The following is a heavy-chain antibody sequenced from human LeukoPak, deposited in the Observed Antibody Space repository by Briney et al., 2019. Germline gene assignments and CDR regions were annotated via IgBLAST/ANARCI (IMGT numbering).Heavy chain of an antibody. Sequence: TGRSLRLSCAASGFTFTSYGMHWVRQAPGKGLEWVAVISYDASNKFYADSVEGRFTISRDKSKSTLYLDMNSLRAEDSAVYYCAKTVTPSDVAFDIWGQGTMVTVSS. V-gene: IGHV3-30*18. CDR1: GFTFTSYG. CDR3: AKTVTPSDVAFDI. D-gene: IGHD4-17*01. CDR2: ISYDASNK. J-gene: IGHJ3*02.